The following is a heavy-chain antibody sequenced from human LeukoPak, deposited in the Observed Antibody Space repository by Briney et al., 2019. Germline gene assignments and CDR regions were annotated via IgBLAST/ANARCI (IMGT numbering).Heavy chain of an antibody. V-gene: IGHV3-11*04. Sequence: GGSLRLSCAASGFTFSDSYMTWVRQAPGKGVEWVAYISGSGHDINYSESAKGRFTISRDNAKNSLYLQMSSLRVEDTAVYYCARETPSSSSWTDLDYWGQGTLVTVSS. CDR2: ISGSGHDI. CDR3: ARETPSSSSWTDLDY. CDR1: GFTFSDSY. J-gene: IGHJ4*02. D-gene: IGHD6-13*01.